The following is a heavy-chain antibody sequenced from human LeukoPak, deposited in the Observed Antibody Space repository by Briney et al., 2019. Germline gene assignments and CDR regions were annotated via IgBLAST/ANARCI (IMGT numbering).Heavy chain of an antibody. CDR2: ISSSGSTI. J-gene: IGHJ4*02. CDR3: ARVYGDGTFDY. Sequence: GGSLRLSCAAFGFTFSSYEMNWVRQAPGKGLEWVSYISSSGSTIYYADSVKGRFTISRDNAKNSLYLQMNSLRAEDTAVYYCARVYGDGTFDYWGQGTLVTVSS. CDR1: GFTFSSYE. V-gene: IGHV3-48*03. D-gene: IGHD4-17*01.